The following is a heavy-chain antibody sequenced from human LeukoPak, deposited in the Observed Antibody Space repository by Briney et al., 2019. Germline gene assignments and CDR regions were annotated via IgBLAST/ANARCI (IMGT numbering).Heavy chain of an antibody. CDR3: AREYSSGYFDY. Sequence: GGSLRLSCAASGSTFSDYYMSWIRQAPGKGLEWVSYISSSGSTIYYADSVKGRFTISRDNAKNSLYLQMNSLRAEDTAVYYCAREYSSGYFDYWGQGTLVTVSS. J-gene: IGHJ4*02. CDR1: GSTFSDYY. CDR2: ISSSGSTI. V-gene: IGHV3-11*01. D-gene: IGHD6-19*01.